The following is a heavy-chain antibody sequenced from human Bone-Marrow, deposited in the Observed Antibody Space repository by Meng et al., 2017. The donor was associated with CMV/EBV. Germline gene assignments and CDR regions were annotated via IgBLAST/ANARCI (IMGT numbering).Heavy chain of an antibody. J-gene: IGHJ6*02. CDR3: ARGRSGNYTTYYYFGWDV. CDR1: GGSISSGGYY. Sequence: SETLSLTCTVSGGSISSGGYYWSWIRQHPGKGLEWIGYIYYSGSTYYNPSLKSRVTISVDTSKNQFSLKLSSVTAADTAVYYCARGRSGNYTTYYYFGWDVWGHGTTVTVSS. D-gene: IGHD3-3*01. CDR2: IYYSGST. V-gene: IGHV4-31*03.